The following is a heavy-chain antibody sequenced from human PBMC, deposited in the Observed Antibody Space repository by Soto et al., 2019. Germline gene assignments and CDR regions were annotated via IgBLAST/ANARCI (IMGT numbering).Heavy chain of an antibody. CDR2: VFHTGTT. CDR3: ARSAGWYAVHS. J-gene: IGHJ4*02. D-gene: IGHD6-19*01. Sequence: QVQLQESGPGLVKPSGTLSLTCAVSGDSVSSHYYWCWVRQPPGKGLEWIGEVFHTGTTSYNPSLRSRVTISMDKSNNQFSLDLTSVTAADTAVYYGARSAGWYAVHSWGPGTLVIVSS. CDR1: GDSVSSHYY. V-gene: IGHV4-4*02.